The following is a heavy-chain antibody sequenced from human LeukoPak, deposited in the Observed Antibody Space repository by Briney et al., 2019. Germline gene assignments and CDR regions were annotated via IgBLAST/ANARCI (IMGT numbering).Heavy chain of an antibody. D-gene: IGHD5-12*01. Sequence: GGSLRLSCAASGFTVSSNYMSWVRQAPGKGLEWVSVVYSGGSTYYADSVKGRFTISRDNSKNTLYLQMNSLRAEDTAVYYCARDPEYSGYEVYFDYWGQGTLVTVSS. CDR3: ARDPEYSGYEVYFDY. CDR1: GFTVSSNY. V-gene: IGHV3-53*05. CDR2: VYSGGST. J-gene: IGHJ4*02.